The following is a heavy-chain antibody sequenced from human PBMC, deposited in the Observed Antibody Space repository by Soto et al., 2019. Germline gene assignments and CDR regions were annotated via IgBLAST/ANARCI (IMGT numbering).Heavy chain of an antibody. J-gene: IGHJ3*02. V-gene: IGHV1-46*01. CDR3: ASFGGGGCPLGDGTFDM. CDR2: IYPSRSST. Sequence: VSEKTSSRASGSTFSSYYMHWLRQAPGQGLEWMGIIYPSRSSTSYAQKFQGRVTMTRDTSTSTVYMELSSLRSEDTAAYYCASFGGGGCPLGDGTFDMVGQGTMVAASS. D-gene: IGHD2-15*01. CDR1: GSTFSSYY.